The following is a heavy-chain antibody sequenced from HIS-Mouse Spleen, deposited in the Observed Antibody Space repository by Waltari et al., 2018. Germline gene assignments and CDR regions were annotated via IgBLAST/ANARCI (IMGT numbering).Heavy chain of an antibody. CDR1: GGSFSGYY. D-gene: IGHD4-17*01. Sequence: QVQLQQWGAGLLKPSETLSLTCAVYGGSFSGYYWSWIRQPPGKGLEWIGEINHSGSTNSNPSLKSRVTISVDTSKNQFSLKLSSVTAADTAVYYCAREGGDYGDLGAFDIWGQGTMVTVSS. J-gene: IGHJ3*02. CDR2: INHSGST. V-gene: IGHV4-34*01. CDR3: AREGGDYGDLGAFDI.